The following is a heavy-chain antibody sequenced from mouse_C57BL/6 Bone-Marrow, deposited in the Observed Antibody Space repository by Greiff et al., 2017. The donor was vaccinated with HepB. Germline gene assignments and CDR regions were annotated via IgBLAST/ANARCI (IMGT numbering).Heavy chain of an antibody. Sequence: EVQLQQSGPELVKPGASVKISCKASGYTFTDYYMNWVKQSHGKSLEWIGDINPNNGGTSYNQKFKGKATLTVDKSSSTAYMELRSLTSEDSAVYYCARGSLTTVVATDYYAMDYWGQGTSVTVSS. CDR2: INPNNGGT. V-gene: IGHV1-26*01. D-gene: IGHD1-1*01. CDR3: ARGSLTTVVATDYYAMDY. J-gene: IGHJ4*01. CDR1: GYTFTDYY.